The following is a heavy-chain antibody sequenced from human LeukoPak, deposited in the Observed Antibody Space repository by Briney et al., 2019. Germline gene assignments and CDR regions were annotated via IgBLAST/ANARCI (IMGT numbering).Heavy chain of an antibody. J-gene: IGHJ4*02. Sequence: GGSLRLSCAASGISFSNYSMNWVRQAPGKGLEWVSLISSSSRFIYYADSVKGRFTISRDNAKNSLYLQMNSLRAEDTAVYYCARDRLHYGEYEKTFDYWGQGTLVSVSS. CDR1: GISFSNYS. CDR3: ARDRLHYGEYEKTFDY. V-gene: IGHV3-21*01. CDR2: ISSSSRFI. D-gene: IGHD4-17*01.